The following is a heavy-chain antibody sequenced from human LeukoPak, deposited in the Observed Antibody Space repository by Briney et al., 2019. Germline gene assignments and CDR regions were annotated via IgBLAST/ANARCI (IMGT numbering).Heavy chain of an antibody. CDR2: ISHSGST. Sequence: SETLSLTCAVYGGSFSGYYWSWIRQPPGKGLEWIGEISHSGSTNYNPSLKSRVTISVDTSKNQFSLKLSSVTAADTAVYYCARGYYDFWSGYLNWGQGALVTVSS. V-gene: IGHV4-34*01. D-gene: IGHD3-3*01. J-gene: IGHJ4*02. CDR1: GGSFSGYY. CDR3: ARGYYDFWSGYLN.